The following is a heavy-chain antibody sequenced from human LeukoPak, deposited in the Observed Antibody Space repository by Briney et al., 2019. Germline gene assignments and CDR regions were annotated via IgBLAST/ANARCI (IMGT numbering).Heavy chain of an antibody. Sequence: SETLSLTCTISGGSVSDYYWSWIRQSPGKGLEWIGYIYHTGSTSYSPSLKSRVTISADTSQNQFSLNLTSVTAADTAVYYCASNTGTVFDYWGQGALVTVSS. V-gene: IGHV4-59*02. CDR1: GGSVSDYY. D-gene: IGHD7-27*01. J-gene: IGHJ4*02. CDR3: ASNTGTVFDY. CDR2: IYHTGST.